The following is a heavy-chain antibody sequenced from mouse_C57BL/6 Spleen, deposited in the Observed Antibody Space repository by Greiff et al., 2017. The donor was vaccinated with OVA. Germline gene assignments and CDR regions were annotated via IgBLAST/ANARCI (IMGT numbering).Heavy chain of an antibody. J-gene: IGHJ2*01. D-gene: IGHD2-5*01. CDR2: IDPSDSYT. Sequence: QVQLQQPGAELVMPGASVKLSCKASGYTFTSYWLHWVQQRPGQGLEWIGEIDPSDSYTNYNQKFKGKSTLTVDKSSSTAYMQLSSLTSEDSAVYYCARGPYYSNQYYFDYWGQGTTLTVSS. V-gene: IGHV1-69*01. CDR3: ARGPYYSNQYYFDY. CDR1: GYTFTSYW.